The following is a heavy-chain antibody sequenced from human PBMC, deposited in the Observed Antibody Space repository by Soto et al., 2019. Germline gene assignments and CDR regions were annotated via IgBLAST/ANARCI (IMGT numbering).Heavy chain of an antibody. V-gene: IGHV4-31*03. CDR3: ARGNCSGGSCYSTPDKTPGFDY. Sequence: SETLSLTCTVSGGSISSGGYYWSWIRQHPGKGLEWIGYIYYSGSTYYNPSLKSRVTISVDTSKNQFSLKLSSVTAADTAVYYCARGNCSGGSCYSTPDKTPGFDYWGQGTLVTVSS. D-gene: IGHD2-15*01. CDR1: GGSISSGGYY. J-gene: IGHJ4*02. CDR2: IYYSGST.